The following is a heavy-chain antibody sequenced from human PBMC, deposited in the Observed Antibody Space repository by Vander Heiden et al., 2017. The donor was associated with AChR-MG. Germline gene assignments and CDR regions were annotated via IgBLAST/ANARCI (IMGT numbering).Heavy chain of an antibody. Sequence: QLQLQESGPGLVKPSETLSLTCTVSGRSIRSTRYYWGWIRQPPGKGLEWIGSIYYSGSTYYNPSLKSRVTISVDTSKNQFSLKLSSVTAADTAVYYCACLSDYYGSGSDYWGQGTLVTVSS. D-gene: IGHD3-10*01. CDR1: GRSIRSTRYY. J-gene: IGHJ4*02. CDR2: IYYSGST. V-gene: IGHV4-39*01. CDR3: ACLSDYYGSGSDY.